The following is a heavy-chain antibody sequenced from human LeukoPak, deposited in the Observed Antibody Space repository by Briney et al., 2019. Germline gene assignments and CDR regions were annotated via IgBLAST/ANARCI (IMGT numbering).Heavy chain of an antibody. CDR3: ARATMANNDAFDI. V-gene: IGHV1-2*04. D-gene: IGHD3-10*01. J-gene: IGHJ3*02. Sequence: ASVKVSCKASGYTFTGYYMHWVRQAPGQGLEWMGWINPNSGGTNYAQKFQGWVTMTRDTSISTAYMELSRLRSDDTAVYYCARATMANNDAFDIWGQGTMVTVFS. CDR1: GYTFTGYY. CDR2: INPNSGGT.